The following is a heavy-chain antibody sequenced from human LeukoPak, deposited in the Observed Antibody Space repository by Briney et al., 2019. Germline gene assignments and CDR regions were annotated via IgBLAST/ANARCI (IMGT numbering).Heavy chain of an antibody. CDR3: ARDSGYYDSSGYFDY. D-gene: IGHD3-22*01. CDR1: GFTFSSCA. Sequence: GRSLRLSCAASGFTFSSCAMHWVRQAPGKGLEWVAVISYDGSNKYYADTVKGRFTISRDNSKNTLYLQMNSLRAEDTAVYYCARDSGYYDSSGYFDYWGQGTLVTVSS. V-gene: IGHV3-30*04. J-gene: IGHJ4*02. CDR2: ISYDGSNK.